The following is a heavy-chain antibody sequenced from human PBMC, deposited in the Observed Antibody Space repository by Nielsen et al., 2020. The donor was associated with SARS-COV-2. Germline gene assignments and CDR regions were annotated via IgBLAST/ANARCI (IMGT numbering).Heavy chain of an antibody. CDR2: INPSGGST. V-gene: IGHV1-46*01. J-gene: IGHJ4*02. Sequence: ASVKVSCKASGYTFTSSGISWVRQSPGQGLEWMGIINPSGGSTSYAQKFQGRVTMTRDTSTSTVYMELSSLRSEDTAVYYCARDKRGDYWGQGTLVTVSS. CDR3: ARDKRGDY. CDR1: GYTFTSSG.